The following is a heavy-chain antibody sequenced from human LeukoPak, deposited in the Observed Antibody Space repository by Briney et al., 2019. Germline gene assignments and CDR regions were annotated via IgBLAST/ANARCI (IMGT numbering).Heavy chain of an antibody. CDR1: GGSISSYY. J-gene: IGHJ4*02. Sequence: SETLSLTCTVSGGSISSYYWSWIRQPPGKGLEWIGYIYYSGSTNYNPSLKSRVTISVDTSKNQFSPKLSTVTAADTAVYYCASLDSYYYGSGSYSQGFTNWGQGTLVTVSS. CDR3: ASLDSYYYGSGSYSQGFTN. V-gene: IGHV4-59*08. CDR2: IYYSGST. D-gene: IGHD3-10*01.